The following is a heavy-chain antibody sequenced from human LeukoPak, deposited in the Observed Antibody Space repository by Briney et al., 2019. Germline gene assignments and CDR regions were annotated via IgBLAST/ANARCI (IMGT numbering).Heavy chain of an antibody. CDR2: IIPIFGTA. Sequence: SVKVSCKASGGTFSSYAISWVRQAPGQGLEWMGGIIPIFGTANYAQKFQGRVTITTDESTSTAYMELSSLRSEDTAVYYCARGTYYYDSSGYYLDYWGQGTLVTVSS. CDR3: ARGTYYYDSSGYYLDY. D-gene: IGHD3-22*01. CDR1: GGTFSSYA. V-gene: IGHV1-69*05. J-gene: IGHJ4*02.